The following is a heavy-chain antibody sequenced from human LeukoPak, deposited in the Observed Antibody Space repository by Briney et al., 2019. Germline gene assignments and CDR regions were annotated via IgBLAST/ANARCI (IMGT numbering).Heavy chain of an antibody. CDR2: ISSSGSTI. D-gene: IGHD3-3*01. CDR1: GFTFSDYY. V-gene: IGHV3-11*01. J-gene: IGHJ4*02. Sequence: GGSLRLSCAGSGFTFSDYYMSWLRQAPGKGWVGGLYISSSGSTIYYADSVKGRFTISRDNAKNSLYLQKTSLRAEDTAVYYCARASIRFLEWLLSYFDYWGQGTLVTVSS. CDR3: ARASIRFLEWLLSYFDY.